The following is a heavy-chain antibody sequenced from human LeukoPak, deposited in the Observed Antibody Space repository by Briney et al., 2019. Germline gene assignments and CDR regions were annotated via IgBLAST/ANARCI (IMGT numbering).Heavy chain of an antibody. CDR3: AREYSNSQFDY. D-gene: IGHD6-13*01. CDR1: GYTFTNYY. V-gene: IGHV1-46*01. J-gene: IGHJ4*02. Sequence: ASVKVSCKASGYTFTNYYIHWVRQAPGQGLEWMAMINPSSGSTSYAQKFQGRVTMTRDTSTSTVYMELSSLRSEDTAMYYCAREYSNSQFDYWGQGTLVIVSS. CDR2: INPSSGST.